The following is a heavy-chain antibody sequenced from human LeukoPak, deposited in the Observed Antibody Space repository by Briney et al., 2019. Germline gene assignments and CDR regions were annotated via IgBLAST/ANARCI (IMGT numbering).Heavy chain of an antibody. D-gene: IGHD4-17*01. CDR1: GGSISSYY. CDR3: ARSPQGTATTANWLDP. V-gene: IGHV4-4*07. CDR2: IYTSGST. J-gene: IGHJ5*02. Sequence: SETLSLTCTVSGGSISSYYWSWIRQPAGKGLEWIGRIYTSGSTNYNPSLKSRVTMSVDTSKNQFSLNLISVTAADTAVYYCARSPQGTATTANWLDPWGQGTLVTVSS.